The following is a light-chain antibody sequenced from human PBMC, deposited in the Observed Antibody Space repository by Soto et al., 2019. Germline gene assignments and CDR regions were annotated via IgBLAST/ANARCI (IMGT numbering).Light chain of an antibody. V-gene: IGKV3-11*01. J-gene: IGKJ1*01. CDR2: DAS. CDR3: QQRSNWPWT. CDR1: QSVSSY. Sequence: ILLTQSPGTLSLSPGERATLSCWASQSVSSYLAWYQHKPGQAPRLLIYDASNRATGIPARFSGSGSGTDFTLTISSLEPEDFAVYYCQQRSNWPWTFGQGTKVDIK.